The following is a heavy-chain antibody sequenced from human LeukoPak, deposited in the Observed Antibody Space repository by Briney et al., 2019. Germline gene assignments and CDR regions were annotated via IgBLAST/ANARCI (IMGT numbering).Heavy chain of an antibody. CDR1: GFTFSSYW. Sequence: PGGSLRLSCAASGFTFSSYWMHWVRQAPGKGLVWVSRINSDGSSTSYADSVKGRFTISRDNAKNSLYLQMNSLRAEDTAVYYCARDGYSYDFDYWGQGTLVTVSS. CDR3: ARDGYSYDFDY. D-gene: IGHD5-18*01. J-gene: IGHJ4*02. CDR2: INSDGSST. V-gene: IGHV3-74*01.